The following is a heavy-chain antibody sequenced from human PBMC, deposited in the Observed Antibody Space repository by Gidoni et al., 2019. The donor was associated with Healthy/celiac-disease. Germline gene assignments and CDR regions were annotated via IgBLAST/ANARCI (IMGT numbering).Heavy chain of an antibody. CDR2: INHSGST. J-gene: IGHJ6*02. CDR1: GGSFSGYY. V-gene: IGHV4-34*01. Sequence: QVQLQQWGAGLLKPSETLSLTCAVYGGSFSGYYWSWIRQPPGKGLEWIGEINHSGSTNYNPSLKSRVTISVDTSKNQFSLKLSSVTAADTAVYYCARGKYGSGSYYSRMNYYYYGMDVWGQGTTVTVSS. D-gene: IGHD3-10*01. CDR3: ARGKYGSGSYYSRMNYYYYGMDV.